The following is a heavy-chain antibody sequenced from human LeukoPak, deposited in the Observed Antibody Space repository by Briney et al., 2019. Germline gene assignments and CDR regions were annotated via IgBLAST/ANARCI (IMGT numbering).Heavy chain of an antibody. CDR2: ISAYNGNT. Sequence: AASVKVSCKASGYTFTSYGISWVRQAPGQGLEWMGWISAYNGNTNYAQKLQGRVTMTTDTSTSTAYMELSSLRSEDTAVYYCARANGDYSWFDPWGQGTLVTVSS. CDR1: GYTFTSYG. V-gene: IGHV1-18*01. CDR3: ARANGDYSWFDP. J-gene: IGHJ5*02. D-gene: IGHD4-17*01.